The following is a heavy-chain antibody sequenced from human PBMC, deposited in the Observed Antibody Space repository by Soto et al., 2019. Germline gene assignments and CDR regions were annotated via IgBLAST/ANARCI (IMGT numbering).Heavy chain of an antibody. D-gene: IGHD6-13*01. J-gene: IGHJ4*02. CDR2: INHSGST. CDR1: GGTVCSYF. Sequence: TPSLTSAVYGGTVCSYFLGGIRQPPGKGLEWIGEINHSGSTNYNPSLKSRVTISVDTSKNQFSLKLSSVTAADTAVYYCARVPYIAAAGHFDYWGKGTLVTVSS. V-gene: IGHV4-34*01. CDR3: ARVPYIAAAGHFDY.